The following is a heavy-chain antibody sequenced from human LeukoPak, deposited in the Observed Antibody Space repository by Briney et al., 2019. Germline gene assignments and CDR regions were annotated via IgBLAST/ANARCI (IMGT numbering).Heavy chain of an antibody. D-gene: IGHD3-22*01. CDR3: ARGTSSGYFQLYFDY. CDR1: GFTVSSNY. Sequence: GGSLRLSCAASGFTVSSNYMTWVRQAPGKGLEWVSVIYSGGSTYYADSVKGRFTISRDNSKNTLYLQMNGLRGEDTAVYYCARGTSSGYFQLYFDYWGQGTLVTVSS. V-gene: IGHV3-53*01. J-gene: IGHJ4*02. CDR2: IYSGGST.